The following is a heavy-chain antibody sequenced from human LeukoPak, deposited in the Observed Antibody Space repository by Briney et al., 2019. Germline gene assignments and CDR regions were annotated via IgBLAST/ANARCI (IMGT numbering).Heavy chain of an antibody. CDR3: AKDGVGGQLVLGYYYYYMDV. V-gene: IGHV3-30*02. CDR1: GFALSNYA. J-gene: IGHJ6*03. Sequence: PGGSLRLSCVASGFALSNYALTWVRQAPGKGLEWVAFIRYDGSNKYYADSVKGRFTISRDNSKNTLYLQMNSLRAEDTAVYYCAKDGVGGQLVLGYYYYYMDVWGKGTTVTVSS. CDR2: IRYDGSNK. D-gene: IGHD6-13*01.